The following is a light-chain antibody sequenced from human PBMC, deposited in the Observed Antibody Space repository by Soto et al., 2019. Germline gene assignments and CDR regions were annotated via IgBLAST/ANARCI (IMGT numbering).Light chain of an antibody. J-gene: IGLJ1*01. CDR2: DVS. CDR1: SSDVGNYNY. V-gene: IGLV2-14*03. CDR3: SSYTSSTTLYV. Sequence: QSVLTQPASVSGSPGQSITISCTGASSDVGNYNYVSWYQQHPGKAPKLIIYDVSNRPSGVSNRFSGSKSGNTASLTISGLQAEDEADYYCSSYTSSTTLYVFGNGTKVTVL.